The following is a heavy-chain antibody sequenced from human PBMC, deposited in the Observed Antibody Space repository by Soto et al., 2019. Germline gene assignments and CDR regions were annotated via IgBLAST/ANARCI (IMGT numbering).Heavy chain of an antibody. Sequence: SETLSLTCTVSGGSISSSSYYWGWIRQPPGKGLEWIGSIYYSGSTYYNPSLKSRVTISVDTSKNQFSLKLSSVTAADTAVYYCARASRTKTGTMLGFDPWGQGTLVTV. V-gene: IGHV4-39*01. CDR2: IYYSGST. CDR1: GGSISSSSYY. CDR3: ARASRTKTGTMLGFDP. J-gene: IGHJ5*02. D-gene: IGHD1-7*01.